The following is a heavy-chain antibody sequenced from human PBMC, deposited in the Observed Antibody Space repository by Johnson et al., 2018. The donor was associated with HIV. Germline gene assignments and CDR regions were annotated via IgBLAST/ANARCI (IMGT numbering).Heavy chain of an antibody. CDR2: ISYDGSNK. CDR3: AKGLAGAFDI. V-gene: IGHV3-30-3*01. J-gene: IGHJ3*02. D-gene: IGHD6-19*01. CDR1: GFTFSRFA. Sequence: QVQLVESGGGVVQPGRSLRLSCAASGFTFSRFAIHWVRQAPGKGLEWVAVISYDGSNKYYTDSVKGRFTISRDNSRNTLYLQMNSLRAEDTAVYRCAKGLAGAFDIWGQGTMVTVSS.